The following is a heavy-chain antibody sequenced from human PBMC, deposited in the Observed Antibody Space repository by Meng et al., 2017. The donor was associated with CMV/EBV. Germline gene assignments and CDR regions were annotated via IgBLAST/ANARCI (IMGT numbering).Heavy chain of an antibody. D-gene: IGHD4-17*01. CDR1: TCGVA. V-gene: IGHV2-5*02. CDR3: AHLDIDYDDYGRAAVYFDY. Sequence: TCGVAVGCVRPPPREPPEWLALVYWDDDKPYSPSLRTTLTITKDTSKSQVVRTMTNMDPVDTATYYCAHLDIDYDDYGRAAVYFDYWGQGTLVTVSS. J-gene: IGHJ4*02. CDR2: VYWDDDK.